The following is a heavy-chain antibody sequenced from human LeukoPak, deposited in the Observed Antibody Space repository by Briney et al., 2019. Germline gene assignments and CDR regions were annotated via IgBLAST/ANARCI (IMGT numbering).Heavy chain of an antibody. CDR1: GFTFSSYG. J-gene: IGHJ1*01. CDR2: IWYDGSNK. V-gene: IGHV3-33*08. CDR3: AGAEQLWIEYFQH. D-gene: IGHD5-18*01. Sequence: PGGSLRLSCAASGFTFSSYGMHWVRQAPGKGLEWVAVIWYDGSNKYYADSVKGRFTISRDNSKNTLYLQMNSLRAEDTAVYYCAGAEQLWIEYFQHWGQGTLVTVSS.